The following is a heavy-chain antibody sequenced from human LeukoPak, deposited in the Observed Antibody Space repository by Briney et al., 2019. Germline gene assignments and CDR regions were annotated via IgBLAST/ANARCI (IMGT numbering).Heavy chain of an antibody. J-gene: IGHJ6*03. CDR1: GYTFTSYD. V-gene: IGHV1-8*03. CDR2: MNPNSGNT. Sequence: ASVKVSCKASGYTFTSYDINWVRQATGQGLEWMGWMNPNSGNTGYAQKFQGRVTITRNTSISTAYMELSSLRSEDTAVYYCAGEGLLYSSSSEGTYYYYMDVWGKGTTVTVSS. CDR3: AGEGLLYSSSSEGTYYYYMDV. D-gene: IGHD6-6*01.